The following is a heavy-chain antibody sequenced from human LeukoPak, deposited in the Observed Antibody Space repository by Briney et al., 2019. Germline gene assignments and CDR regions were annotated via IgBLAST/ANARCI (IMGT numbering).Heavy chain of an antibody. CDR3: ARWQLANGAFDI. Sequence: GESLKISCKGSGYSFTSYWISWVRQMPGKGLEWMGIIYPGDSETRYSPSFQGQVTISADKSFSTAYLQWRSLKASDTAMYYCARWQLANGAFDIWGQGTMVTVSS. CDR2: IYPGDSET. CDR1: GYSFTSYW. V-gene: IGHV5-51*01. D-gene: IGHD6-6*01. J-gene: IGHJ3*02.